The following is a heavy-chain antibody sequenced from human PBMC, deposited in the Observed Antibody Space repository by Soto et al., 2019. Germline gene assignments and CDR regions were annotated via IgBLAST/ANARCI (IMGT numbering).Heavy chain of an antibody. V-gene: IGHV3-21*01. CDR3: ARDLSQMVPPFDP. D-gene: IGHD2-8*01. CDR1: GFTFSSYS. Sequence: GGSLRLSCAASGFTFSSYSMNWVRQAPGKGLEWVSSISSSSSYIYYADSVKGRFTISRDNAKNSLYLHMNSLRAEDTAVYYCARDLSQMVPPFDPCGQGTLVTDSS. J-gene: IGHJ5*02. CDR2: ISSSSSYI.